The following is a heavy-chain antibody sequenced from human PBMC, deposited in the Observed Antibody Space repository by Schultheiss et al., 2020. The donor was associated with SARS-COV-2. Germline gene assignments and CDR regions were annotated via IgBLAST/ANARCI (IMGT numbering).Heavy chain of an antibody. D-gene: IGHD5-24*01. V-gene: IGHV4-34*01. CDR1: GGSFSGYY. CDR3: ARRQFYYYGMDV. CDR2: INHSGST. J-gene: IGHJ6*02. Sequence: GSLRLSCAVYGGSFSGYYWSWIRQPPGKGLEWIGEINHSGSTNYNPSLKSRVTISVDTSKNQFSLKLSSVTAADTAVYYCARRQFYYYGMDVWGQGTTVTVSS.